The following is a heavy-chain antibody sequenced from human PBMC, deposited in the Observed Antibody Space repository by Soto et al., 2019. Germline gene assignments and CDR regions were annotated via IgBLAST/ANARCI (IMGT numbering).Heavy chain of an antibody. CDR3: AITYGDYVVGAFDI. CDR2: IIPIFGTS. Sequence: QVQLVQSGAEVKKPGSSVKVSCKASGGSFSTYSISWVRQAPGQGLEWMGGIIPIFGTSNYAQKFQGRVTITADESTNTAYMELSSLRSEDTAVYYCAITYGDYVVGAFDIWGQGTMVTVSS. J-gene: IGHJ3*02. D-gene: IGHD4-17*01. CDR1: GGSFSTYS. V-gene: IGHV1-69*01.